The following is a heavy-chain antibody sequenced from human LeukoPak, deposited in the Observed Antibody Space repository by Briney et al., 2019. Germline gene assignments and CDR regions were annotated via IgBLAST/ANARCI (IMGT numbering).Heavy chain of an antibody. V-gene: IGHV4-34*01. CDR2: IKDSGVT. J-gene: IGHJ4*02. Sequence: SETLSLTCAVHGGSFSGYYWSWIRQPQGKGLEWIGEIKDSGVTYYYPSLKSRVTISLDTSKNQLSLKLSSVTAADTAMYYCARQYSSGFLDYWGQGTLVTASS. CDR3: ARQYSSGFLDY. CDR1: GGSFSGYY. D-gene: IGHD6-19*01.